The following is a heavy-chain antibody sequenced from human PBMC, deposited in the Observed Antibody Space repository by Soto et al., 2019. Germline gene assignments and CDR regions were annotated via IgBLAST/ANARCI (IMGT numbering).Heavy chain of an antibody. CDR2: ISWNSGNI. CDR3: VKASTYSSSQGWFDP. CDR1: GFSFDGYA. Sequence: QPGGSLRLSCAASGFSFDGYAMNWVRQPPGKGLEWVSGISWNSGNIDYADSVKGRFTISRGNAKNSLYLQMNSLRAEDTALYYCVKASTYSSSQGWFDPWGQGTMVTVSS. D-gene: IGHD6-6*01. V-gene: IGHV3-9*01. J-gene: IGHJ5*02.